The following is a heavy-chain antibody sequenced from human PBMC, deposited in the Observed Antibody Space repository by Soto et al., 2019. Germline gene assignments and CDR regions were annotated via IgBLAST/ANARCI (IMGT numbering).Heavy chain of an antibody. D-gene: IGHD4-17*01. CDR1: GYTFTSYD. Sequence: ASVKVSCKASGYTFTSYDINWVRQATGQGLEWMGWMNPNSGNTGYAQKFQGRVTMTRNTSISTAYMELSSLRSEDTAVYYCAIGKWDDYGYYYYYYYYMDVWGKGTTVTVSS. CDR2: MNPNSGNT. CDR3: AIGKWDDYGYYYYYYYYMDV. V-gene: IGHV1-8*01. J-gene: IGHJ6*03.